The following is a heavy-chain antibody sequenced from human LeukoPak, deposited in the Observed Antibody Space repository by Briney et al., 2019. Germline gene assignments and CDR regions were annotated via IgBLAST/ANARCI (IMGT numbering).Heavy chain of an antibody. J-gene: IGHJ4*02. CDR2: ISGSGDST. V-gene: IGHV3-23*01. CDR1: GFTFSNYG. D-gene: IGHD3-10*01. Sequence: GGTLRLSCAASGFTFSNYGMSWVRQAPGKGLEWVSSISGSGDSTYYADSVKGRFTSSRDNSKNTLYLQMNSLRAEDTAVYYCAKDHPPYYYGSGSYKYSNPPGDYWGQGTLVTVSS. CDR3: AKDHPPYYYGSGSYKYSNPPGDY.